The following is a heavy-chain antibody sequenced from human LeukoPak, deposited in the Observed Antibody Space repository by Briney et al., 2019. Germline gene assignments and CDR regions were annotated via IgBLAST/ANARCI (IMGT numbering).Heavy chain of an antibody. CDR2: ISGGSRTI. D-gene: IGHD3-22*01. CDR1: GFTFSDYY. Sequence: GGSLRLSCAASGFTFSDYYMNWIRQAPGKGLEWVSSISGGSRTINYADSVKGRFTTSRDNAKNTLYLQMNSLRAEDTAVYYCAKDWAYYDSSLDVGGIWGQGTMVTVSS. V-gene: IGHV3-11*04. J-gene: IGHJ3*02. CDR3: AKDWAYYDSSLDVGGI.